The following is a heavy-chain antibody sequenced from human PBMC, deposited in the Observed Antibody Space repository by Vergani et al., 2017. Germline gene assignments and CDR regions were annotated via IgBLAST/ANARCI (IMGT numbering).Heavy chain of an antibody. V-gene: IGHV3-7*01. CDR1: GFSLSRFW. CDR2: ISPDGSAT. D-gene: IGHD4-17*01. Sequence: VQLVESGGGVVQPGRSLRLSCAASGFSLSRFWMSWVRQAPEKGLEWVAHISPDGSATSYVDSVKGRFTISRDTSKKTLSLQMRSLRADDTAVYYCAKDGRENSDYGYFDYWGQGTLVTVSS. J-gene: IGHJ4*02. CDR3: AKDGRENSDYGYFDY.